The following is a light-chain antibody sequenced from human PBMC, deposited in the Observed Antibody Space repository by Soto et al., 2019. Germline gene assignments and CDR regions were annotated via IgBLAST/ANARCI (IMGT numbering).Light chain of an antibody. CDR2: GAF. V-gene: IGKV3-20*01. J-gene: IGKJ4*01. Sequence: EIVLTQSPATLSVSPGESATLSCRASQDISSNLAWYQQKPGQAPRLLIYGAFTRATGIPVRFSGSGSGTEFPLTISRLEPEDFTVYYCQHYGSSPSFGGGTKVEIK. CDR1: QDISSN. CDR3: QHYGSSPS.